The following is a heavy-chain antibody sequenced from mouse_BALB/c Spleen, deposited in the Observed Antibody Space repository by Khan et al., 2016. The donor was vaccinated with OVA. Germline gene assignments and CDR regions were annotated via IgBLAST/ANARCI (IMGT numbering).Heavy chain of an antibody. V-gene: IGHV2-2*01. CDR3: ARTSYMYDFTY. CDR2: IRSGGST. Sequence: QVQLKESGPGLVQPSHSLSITCTVSGFSLNTYGIHWIRQSQGKGLEWLGVIRSGGSTDYNGAFISRLNITKDNSKSQVLFKMNSLQTADTAIYYCARTSYMYDFTYWGQGTLVTVSA. CDR1: GFSLNTYG. J-gene: IGHJ3*01. D-gene: IGHD2-14*01.